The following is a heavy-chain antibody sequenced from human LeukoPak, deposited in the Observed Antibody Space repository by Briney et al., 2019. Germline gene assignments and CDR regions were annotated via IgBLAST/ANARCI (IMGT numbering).Heavy chain of an antibody. CDR3: ARDGNGPADY. CDR2: ISAYNGNT. Sequence: ASVKVSCKATGYTFTSYGISWVRQAPGQGLEWMGWISAYNGNTNYAQKFQGRVILTTDTSTSTVYMELRSLRSDDTAVYYCARDGNGPADYWGQGTLVTVSS. CDR1: GYTFTSYG. J-gene: IGHJ4*02. D-gene: IGHD2-8*01. V-gene: IGHV1-18*01.